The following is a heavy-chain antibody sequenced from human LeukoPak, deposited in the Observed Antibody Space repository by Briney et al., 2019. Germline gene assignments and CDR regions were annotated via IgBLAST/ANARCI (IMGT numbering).Heavy chain of an antibody. Sequence: GESLKISCKGSGYSFTSYWIGWVRQMPGKGLEWMGIIYPGDSDTRYSPSSQGQVTISADKSISTAYLQWSSLKASDTAMYYCASLGGYGSGSSYFDYWGQGTLVTVSS. CDR2: IYPGDSDT. D-gene: IGHD3-10*01. CDR3: ASLGGYGSGSSYFDY. CDR1: GYSFTSYW. J-gene: IGHJ4*02. V-gene: IGHV5-51*01.